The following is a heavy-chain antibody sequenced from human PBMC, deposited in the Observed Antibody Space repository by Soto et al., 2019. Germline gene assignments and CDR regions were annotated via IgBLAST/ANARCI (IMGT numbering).Heavy chain of an antibody. CDR2: IDWDDDK. D-gene: IGHD6-19*01. V-gene: IGHV2-70*11. CDR3: ARISVAGTYYGMDV. Sequence: SGPTLVNPTQTLTLTCTFSGFSFSARGMCVSWIRQPPGKALEWLARIDWDDDKYYNTSLKTRLTISKDTSKNQVVLTMTNMDPVDTATYYCARISVAGTYYGMDVWGKGTTVTVSS. J-gene: IGHJ6*04. CDR1: GFSFSARGMC.